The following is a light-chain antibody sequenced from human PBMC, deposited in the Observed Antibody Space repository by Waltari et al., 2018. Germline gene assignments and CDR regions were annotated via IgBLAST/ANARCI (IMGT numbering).Light chain of an antibody. CDR1: QSISSW. Sequence: DIQMTQSPSTLSASVGDRVTITCRASQSISSWLAWYQQKPGKAPKLLMYRASNLESGVPSRFSGSGSGTEFTLTISSLQPDDFATYYCQHYNSYSLTFGGGTKVGIK. CDR2: RAS. J-gene: IGKJ4*01. CDR3: QHYNSYSLT. V-gene: IGKV1-5*03.